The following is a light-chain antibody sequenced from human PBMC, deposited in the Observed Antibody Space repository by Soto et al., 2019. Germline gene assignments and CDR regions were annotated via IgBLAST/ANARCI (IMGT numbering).Light chain of an antibody. CDR2: DTS. CDR1: QSVGRS. CDR3: QQRTRWPMT. Sequence: EIVLTQSPATLSLSPWEGSTLSCRASQSVGRSLAWYQQRPGQAPRLPIYDTSTRATGISARFSGSGSGTEFTLTISSLELADFAVYYCQQRTRWPMTFGQGTRLEI. J-gene: IGKJ5*01. V-gene: IGKV3-11*01.